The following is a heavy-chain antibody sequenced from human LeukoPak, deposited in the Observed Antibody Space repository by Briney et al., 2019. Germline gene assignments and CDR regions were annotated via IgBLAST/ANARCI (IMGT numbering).Heavy chain of an antibody. V-gene: IGHV1-18*04. D-gene: IGHD2-2*01. J-gene: IGHJ4*02. CDR3: ARDGRTNIVVVPAAMFDY. CDR1: GYTFTSYG. CDR2: ISAYNGNT. Sequence: GAAVKVSCKASGYTFTSYGISWVRQAPGQGLEWMGWISAYNGNTNYAQKLQGRVTMTTDTSTGTAYMELRSLRSDDPAVYYCARDGRTNIVVVPAAMFDYWGQGTLVTVSS.